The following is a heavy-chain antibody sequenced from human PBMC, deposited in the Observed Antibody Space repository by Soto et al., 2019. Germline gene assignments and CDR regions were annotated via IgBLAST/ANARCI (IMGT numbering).Heavy chain of an antibody. CDR2: IKQDGSEK. D-gene: IGHD6-19*01. CDR3: ARDGLYSSGWFGFGFSFDI. V-gene: IGHV3-7*01. CDR1: GFTFSSYW. J-gene: IGHJ3*02. Sequence: GGSLRLSCAASGFTFSSYWMSWVRQAPGKGLEWVANIKQDGSEKYYVDSVKGRFTISRDNAKNSLYLQLNSLRAEDTAVYFCARDGLYSSGWFGFGFSFDIWGQGTMVTVSS.